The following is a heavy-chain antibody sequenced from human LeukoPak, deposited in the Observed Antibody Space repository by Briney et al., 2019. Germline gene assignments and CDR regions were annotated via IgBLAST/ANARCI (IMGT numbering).Heavy chain of an antibody. CDR3: AADLSGSYRYWGMYAFDI. D-gene: IGHD1-26*01. J-gene: IGHJ3*02. CDR1: GFTFTSST. CDR2: IVVGSGNT. Sequence: ASVKVSCKASGFTFTSSTVQWVRQARGQRLEWIGWIVVGSGNTNYAQKFQERVTITRDMSTSTAYMELSSLRSEDTAVYYCAADLSGSYRYWGMYAFDIWGQGTMVTVSS. V-gene: IGHV1-58*01.